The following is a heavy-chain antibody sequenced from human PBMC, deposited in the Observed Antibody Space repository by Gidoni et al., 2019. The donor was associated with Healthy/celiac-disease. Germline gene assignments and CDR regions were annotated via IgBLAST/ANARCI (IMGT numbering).Heavy chain of an antibody. D-gene: IGHD5-18*01. Sequence: QVQLVQSGAEVKQPGSSVTVSCKASGGTFSSYSISWVRRAPGQGLEWMGRIIPILGIANYAQKFQGRVTITADKSTSTAYMELSSLRSEDTAVYYCARSGYSYGYNWFDPWGQGTLVTVSS. J-gene: IGHJ5*02. CDR1: GGTFSSYS. V-gene: IGHV1-69*02. CDR2: IIPILGIA. CDR3: ARSGYSYGYNWFDP.